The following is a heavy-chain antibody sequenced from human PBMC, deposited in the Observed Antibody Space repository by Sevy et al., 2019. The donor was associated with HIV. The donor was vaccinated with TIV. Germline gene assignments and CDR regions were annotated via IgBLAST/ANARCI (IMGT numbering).Heavy chain of an antibody. J-gene: IGHJ4*02. V-gene: IGHV3-21*06. Sequence: GGSLRLSCAASAFTFSSYNMNWVRQAPGKGLEWVSCISGSSNYIYYAESVKGRFIISRDNAKNTLYLQMNSLRADDAAVYYCARGPPVGRYDYFDYWGQGTLVTVSS. CDR2: ISGSSNYI. CDR3: ARGPPVGRYDYFDY. D-gene: IGHD1-26*01. CDR1: AFTFSSYN.